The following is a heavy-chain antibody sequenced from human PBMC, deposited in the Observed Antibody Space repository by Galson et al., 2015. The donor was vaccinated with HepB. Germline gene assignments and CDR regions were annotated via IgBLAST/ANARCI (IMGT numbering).Heavy chain of an antibody. CDR1: GFTFDDYA. J-gene: IGHJ4*02. CDR3: AKDGYSSGPNGHFDN. V-gene: IGHV3-9*01. D-gene: IGHD6-19*01. CDR2: ISWNSGSI. Sequence: SLRLSCAASGFTFDDYAMHWVRQAPGKGLEWVSGISWNSGSIGYADSVKGRFTISRDNAKNSLYLQMNSLRAEDTALYYCAKDGYSSGPNGHFDNWGQGTLVTVSS.